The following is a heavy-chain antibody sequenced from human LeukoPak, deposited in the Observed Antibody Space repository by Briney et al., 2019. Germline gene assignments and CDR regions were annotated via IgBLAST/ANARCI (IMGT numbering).Heavy chain of an antibody. Sequence: PGGSLRLSCAASGFTFSSYSMNRVRQAPGKGLEWVSSISSSSSYIYYADSVKGRFTISRDNAKNSLYLQMNSLRAEDTAVYYCASSSYSSGWYDYWGQGTLVTVSS. CDR2: ISSSSSYI. D-gene: IGHD6-19*01. CDR3: ASSSYSSGWYDY. CDR1: GFTFSSYS. J-gene: IGHJ4*02. V-gene: IGHV3-21*01.